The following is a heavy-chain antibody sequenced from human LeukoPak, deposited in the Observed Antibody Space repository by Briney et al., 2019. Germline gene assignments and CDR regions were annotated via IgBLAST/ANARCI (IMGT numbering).Heavy chain of an antibody. D-gene: IGHD3-10*01. CDR1: GGSFSGYY. CDR2: INHTGST. CDR3: VGWGLSETYVISDY. J-gene: IGHJ4*02. V-gene: IGHV4-34*01. Sequence: PSETLSLTCAMSGGSFSGYYWTWIRQPPGKGLEWIGEINHTGSTKYNPSLKSRVTISVDTSKNPFSLRLSSVTAADTAVYYCVGWGLSETYVISDYWGQGTLVTVSS.